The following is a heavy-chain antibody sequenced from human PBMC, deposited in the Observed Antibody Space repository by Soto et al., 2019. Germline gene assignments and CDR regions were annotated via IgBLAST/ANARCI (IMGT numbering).Heavy chain of an antibody. J-gene: IGHJ4*02. V-gene: IGHV3-23*04. CDR1: RFTFSNYA. D-gene: IGHD6-25*01. Sequence: EVQLVESGGGLVQPGRSLRFSFAASRFTFSNYAMRWVRQALGQGLDWVSAISGSGGTTYYADSVKGRFTISRDNSKNTLFLQMNRLRAEDAAVYYCAKFFVDTGSNSGWPWSFHYWRQGTLVTVSS. CDR3: AKFFVDTGSNSGWPWSFHY. CDR2: ISGSGGTT.